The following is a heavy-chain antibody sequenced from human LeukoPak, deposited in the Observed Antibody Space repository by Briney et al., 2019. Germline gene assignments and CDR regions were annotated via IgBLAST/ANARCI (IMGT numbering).Heavy chain of an antibody. D-gene: IGHD4-11*01. CDR2: IIPIFGTA. CDR3: ARRVMTTVTTIVDY. CDR1: GGTFSSYA. Sequence: SVKVSCKASGGTFSSYAISWVRQAPGQGLEWMGGIIPIFGTANYAQKFQGRVTITADESTSTDYMELSSLRSEDTAVYYCARRVMTTVTTIVDYWGQGTLVTVSS. J-gene: IGHJ4*02. V-gene: IGHV1-69*13.